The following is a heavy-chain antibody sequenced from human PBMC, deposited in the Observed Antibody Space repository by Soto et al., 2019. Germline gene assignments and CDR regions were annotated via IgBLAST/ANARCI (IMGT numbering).Heavy chain of an antibody. Sequence: GGSLRLSCAASGFTFSSYWMSWVRQAPGKGLEWVANIKQDGSEKYYVDSVKGRFTISRDNAKNSLYLQMNSLRAEDTAVYYCARAPPHFDWLLYGYYYYMDVWGKGTTVTVSS. CDR3: ARAPPHFDWLLYGYYYYMDV. CDR2: IKQDGSEK. V-gene: IGHV3-7*01. J-gene: IGHJ6*03. D-gene: IGHD3-9*01. CDR1: GFTFSSYW.